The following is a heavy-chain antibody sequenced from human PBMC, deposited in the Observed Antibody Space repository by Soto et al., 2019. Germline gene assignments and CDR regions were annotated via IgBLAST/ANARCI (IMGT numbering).Heavy chain of an antibody. CDR1: EFTFSKHW. V-gene: IGHV3-7*01. J-gene: IGHJ3*01. CDR3: VRFRPYWSMSSCFAVAFDL. D-gene: IGHD2-2*01. CDR2: IKEDGSET. Sequence: QVVESGGGLVQPGGSLRLSCVASEFTFSKHWMSWVRQAPGKGLEWVANIKEDGSETYYVESGKGRFSISRDNVNNSLYLQMNSLRVAYTAVYYCVRFRPYWSMSSCFAVAFDLWGQGTMVTVFS.